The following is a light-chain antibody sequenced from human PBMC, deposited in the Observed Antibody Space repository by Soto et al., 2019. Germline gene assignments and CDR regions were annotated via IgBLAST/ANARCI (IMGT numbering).Light chain of an antibody. CDR1: QSVSSTS. CDR3: QQYDNSPPWT. V-gene: IGKV3-20*01. CDR2: GAS. Sequence: EIVLTQSPGTLSFSPGERATLSCRASQSVSSTSIAWYQQKPGQAPTLLIYGASSRATGIPDRFSGSGSGTDFTLTISRLEPEDFAVYYCQQYDNSPPWTFGQGTKVEIK. J-gene: IGKJ1*01.